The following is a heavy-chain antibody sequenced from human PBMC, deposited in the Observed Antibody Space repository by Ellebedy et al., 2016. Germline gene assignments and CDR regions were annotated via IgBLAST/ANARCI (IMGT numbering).Heavy chain of an antibody. J-gene: IGHJ4*02. V-gene: IGHV1-18*01. CDR3: ARDRYGVVVPAAFFDY. Sequence: ASVKVSXXASGYTFTSYGISWVRQAPGQGLEWMGWISAYNGNTNYAQKLQGRVTMTTDTSTSTAYMELRSLRSDDTAVYYCARDRYGVVVPAAFFDYWGQGTLVTVSS. CDR1: GYTFTSYG. CDR2: ISAYNGNT. D-gene: IGHD2-2*01.